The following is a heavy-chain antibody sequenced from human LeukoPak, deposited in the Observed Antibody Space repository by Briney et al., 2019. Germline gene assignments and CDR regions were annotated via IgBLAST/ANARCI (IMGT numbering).Heavy chain of an antibody. CDR3: VRQNSDYYYYYLDV. Sequence: SETLSLTCTVSGGSVSSSSSYWAWIRHPPGRGLEWIGSVYYSGTTYYNTSLESRVTISEDTSRNPFSLMLSSVTAADTAVYYCVRQNSDYYYYYLDVWGEGTTVIVSS. CDR1: GGSVSSSSSY. V-gene: IGHV4-39*01. D-gene: IGHD1-7*01. J-gene: IGHJ6*03. CDR2: VYYSGTT.